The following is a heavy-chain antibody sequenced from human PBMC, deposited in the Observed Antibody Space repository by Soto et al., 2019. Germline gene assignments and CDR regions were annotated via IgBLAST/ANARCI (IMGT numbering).Heavy chain of an antibody. V-gene: IGHV4-38-2*01. D-gene: IGHD1-1*01. CDR2: IHHSGST. J-gene: IGHJ2*01. Sequence: LSLTCAVSGYAISSGYYWGWIRQPPGKGLEWIGSIHHSGSTYYNPSLKSRVTISVDKSKNQFSLRLSSVTAADTAVYYCARALVLTGIQGWYFDLWGRGTLVTVSS. CDR3: ARALVLTGIQGWYFDL. CDR1: GYAISSGYY.